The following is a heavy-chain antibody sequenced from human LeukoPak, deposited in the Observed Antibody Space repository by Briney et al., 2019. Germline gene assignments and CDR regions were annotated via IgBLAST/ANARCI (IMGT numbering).Heavy chain of an antibody. D-gene: IGHD3-9*01. CDR1: GFTFSSYS. CDR3: AKGAELRYFDWLLH. Sequence: GGSLRLSCAASGFTFSSYSMNWVRQAPGKGLEWVSAISGDSRYIYYADSVRGRFTISRDNSKNTLYLQMNSLRAEDTAVYYCAKGAELRYFDWLLHWGQGTLVTVSS. V-gene: IGHV3-21*01. CDR2: ISGDSRYI. J-gene: IGHJ4*02.